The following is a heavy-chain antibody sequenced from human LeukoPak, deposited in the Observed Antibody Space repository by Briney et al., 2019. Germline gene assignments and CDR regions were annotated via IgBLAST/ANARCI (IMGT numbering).Heavy chain of an antibody. V-gene: IGHV1-18*01. CDR1: GYTFTIYG. CDR2: MSAYNGNT. J-gene: IGHJ4*02. CDR3: ARDGGVAVAAFDY. D-gene: IGHD6-19*01. Sequence: EASVTVSFKASGYTFTIYGISWVRQAPGQGLGWMGWMSAYNGNTNYAQKLQGRVTITTDTSTSTAYMELRSLRSDDTAVYYCARDGGVAVAAFDYWGQGTLVTVSS.